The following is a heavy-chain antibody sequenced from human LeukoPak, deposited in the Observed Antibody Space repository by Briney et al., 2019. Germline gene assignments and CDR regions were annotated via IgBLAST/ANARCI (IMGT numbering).Heavy chain of an antibody. D-gene: IGHD1-26*01. Sequence: GGSLRLSCAASGFTFSSYAMSWVRQAPGKGLEWVSAISGSCGSTYYADSVKGRFPISRDNSKNTLYLQMNSLRAEDTAVYYCAKAISVGATTDAADWGQGTLVTVSS. V-gene: IGHV3-23*01. J-gene: IGHJ4*02. CDR3: AKAISVGATTDAAD. CDR1: GFTFSSYA. CDR2: ISGSCGST.